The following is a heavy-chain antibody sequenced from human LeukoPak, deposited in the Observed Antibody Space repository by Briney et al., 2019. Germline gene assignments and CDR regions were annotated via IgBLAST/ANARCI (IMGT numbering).Heavy chain of an antibody. V-gene: IGHV4-31*11. D-gene: IGHD4-17*01. Sequence: SETLSLTCAVYGGSFSGYYWSWIRQHPGKGLEWIGYIYYSGSTYYNPSLKSRVTISVDTSKNQFSLKLSSVTAADTAVYYCARYQYGDFDYCGQGTLVTVSS. CDR3: ARYQYGDFDY. CDR2: IYYSGST. CDR1: GGSFSGYY. J-gene: IGHJ4*02.